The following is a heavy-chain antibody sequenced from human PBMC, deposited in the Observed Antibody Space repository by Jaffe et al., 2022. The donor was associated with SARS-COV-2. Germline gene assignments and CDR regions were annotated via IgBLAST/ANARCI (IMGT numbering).Heavy chain of an antibody. J-gene: IGHJ4*02. Sequence: EVQLVESGGGWVQPGGSLRLSCSASGFTFSIYAMHWVRQAPGKGLEYVSAISTNGGSTYYADSVKGRFTISRDNSKNTLYLQMSSLRTEDTAVYHCVKGGGYNWNSNFDYWGQGTLVTVSS. V-gene: IGHV3-64D*09. CDR3: VKGGGYNWNSNFDY. CDR2: ISTNGGST. D-gene: IGHD1-7*01. CDR1: GFTFSIYA.